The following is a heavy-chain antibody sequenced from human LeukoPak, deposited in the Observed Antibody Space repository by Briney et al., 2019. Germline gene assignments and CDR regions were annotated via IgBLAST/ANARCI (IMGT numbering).Heavy chain of an antibody. CDR3: AKPISSGWPYYYGMDV. CDR2: INTNTGNP. CDR1: GYTFTSYA. V-gene: IGHV7-4-1*02. Sequence: GASVKVSCKASGYTFTSYAMNWVRQAPGQGLEWMGWINTNTGNPTYAQGFTGRFVFSLDTSVSTAYLQISSLKAEDTAVYYCAKPISSGWPYYYGMDVWGQGTTVTVSS. D-gene: IGHD6-19*01. J-gene: IGHJ6*02.